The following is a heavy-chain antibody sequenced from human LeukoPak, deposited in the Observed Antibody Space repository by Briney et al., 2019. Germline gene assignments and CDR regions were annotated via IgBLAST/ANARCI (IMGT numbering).Heavy chain of an antibody. CDR1: GFIFSSYA. V-gene: IGHV3-30*04. CDR3: ARDWQPAALRDILTGYYTD. Sequence: PGGSLRLSCAASGFIFSSYAMHWVRQAPGKGLEWVAVISFDVGTDKYYADYVKGRFTISRDNSKNTLYLQMNSLRAEDTAVYFCARDWQPAALRDILTGYYTDWGQGTWSPSPQ. J-gene: IGHJ4*03. D-gene: IGHD3-9*01. CDR2: ISFDVGTDK.